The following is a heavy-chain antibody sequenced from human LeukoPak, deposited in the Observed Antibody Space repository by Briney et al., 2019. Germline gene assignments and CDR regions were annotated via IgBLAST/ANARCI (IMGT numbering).Heavy chain of an antibody. CDR1: GGSISSSSYY. CDR2: IYTSGST. D-gene: IGHD1-26*01. Sequence: TSETLSLTCTVSGGSISSSSYYWSWIRQPAGKGLEWIGRIYTSGSTNYNPSLKSRVTISVDTSKNQFSLKLSSVTAADTAVYYCARDLGSGVAFDIWGQGTMVTVSS. J-gene: IGHJ3*02. CDR3: ARDLGSGVAFDI. V-gene: IGHV4-61*02.